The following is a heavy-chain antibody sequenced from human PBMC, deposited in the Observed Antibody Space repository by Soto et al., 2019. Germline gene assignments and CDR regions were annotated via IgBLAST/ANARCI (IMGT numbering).Heavy chain of an antibody. J-gene: IGHJ4*02. V-gene: IGHV1-46*01. D-gene: IGHD1-26*01. Sequence: ASVKVSCKASGYSFSSYYMHWVRQAPGQGLEWMGVINPSGDSITYAQKFQGRVTMTKDTSTSTLFMEVSSLRSEDTAVYFCARDWDFGYWGQGPLV. CDR2: INPSGDSI. CDR3: ARDWDFGY. CDR1: GYSFSSYY.